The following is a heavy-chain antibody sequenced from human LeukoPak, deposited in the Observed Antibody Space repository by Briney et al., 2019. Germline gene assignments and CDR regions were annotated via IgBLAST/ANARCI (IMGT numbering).Heavy chain of an antibody. Sequence: GGSLRLSCAASGFTFSSYWMTWVRQAPGKGLEWVANIKQDGSEKYYVDSVEGRFTISRDNAKNSLYLQMNSLRAEDTAVYYCARGKWLLLEMGAFDIWGQGTMVTVSS. CDR3: ARGKWLLLEMGAFDI. J-gene: IGHJ3*02. CDR1: GFTFSSYW. CDR2: IKQDGSEK. V-gene: IGHV3-7*01. D-gene: IGHD3-22*01.